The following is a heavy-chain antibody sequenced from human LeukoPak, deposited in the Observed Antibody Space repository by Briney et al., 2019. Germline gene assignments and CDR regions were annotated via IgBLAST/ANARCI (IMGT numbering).Heavy chain of an antibody. Sequence: ASVKVSCKASGYTFTGYFMHWVRQAPGQGLQWMGWINPNSGGTNYAQKFQGRVTMAGDTSISTAYMELSRLTSDDTAVYYCARDLGFSAWEGGYWGQGTLVTVSS. D-gene: IGHD1-26*01. CDR2: INPNSGGT. CDR1: GYTFTGYF. J-gene: IGHJ4*02. CDR3: ARDLGFSAWEGGY. V-gene: IGHV1-2*02.